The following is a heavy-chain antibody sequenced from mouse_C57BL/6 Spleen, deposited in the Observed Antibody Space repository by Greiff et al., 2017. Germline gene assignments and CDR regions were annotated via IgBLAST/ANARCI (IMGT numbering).Heavy chain of an antibody. CDR3: ARLSYYYYGSSFDV. CDR1: GYTFTDYN. D-gene: IGHD1-1*01. Sequence: VQLQQSGPELVKPGASVKMSCKASGYTFTDYNMHWVKQSHGKSLEWIGYINPNNGGTSYNQKFKGKATLTVNKSSSTAYMELRSLTSADSAVYYCARLSYYYYGSSFDVWGTGTTVTVSS. V-gene: IGHV1-22*01. J-gene: IGHJ1*03. CDR2: INPNNGGT.